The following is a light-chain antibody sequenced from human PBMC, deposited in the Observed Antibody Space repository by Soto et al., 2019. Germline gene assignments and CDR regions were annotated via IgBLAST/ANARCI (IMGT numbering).Light chain of an antibody. CDR2: SAS. Sequence: EIVMTQSPVTLSVSPGERATLSCRASQSVSSNLAWYQQKPGQAPRLLIYSASTRATGIPARFSGSGSATEFTLTINTLQSEDFAAYYCQQYKNWPLTFGPGTKVEIK. CDR1: QSVSSN. CDR3: QQYKNWPLT. V-gene: IGKV3D-15*01. J-gene: IGKJ3*01.